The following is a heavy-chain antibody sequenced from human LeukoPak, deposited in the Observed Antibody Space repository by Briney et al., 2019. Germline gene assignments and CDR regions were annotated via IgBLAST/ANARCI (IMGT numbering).Heavy chain of an antibody. J-gene: IGHJ4*02. CDR1: GFTFSSYW. Sequence: GGSLRLSCAASGFTFSSYWMHWVRQGPGKGLVWVSRINSDGSDTIYADSVRGRFTISRDNAKNTLYLQMNGLRAEDTAVYFCARDRYTGYDFDYWGQGTLVTVSS. V-gene: IGHV3-74*01. CDR2: INSDGSDT. D-gene: IGHD5-12*01. CDR3: ARDRYTGYDFDY.